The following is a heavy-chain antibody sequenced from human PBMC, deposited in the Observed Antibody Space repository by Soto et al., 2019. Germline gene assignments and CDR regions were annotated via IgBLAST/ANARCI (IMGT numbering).Heavy chain of an antibody. CDR3: ARSLEYGIPFDK. Sequence: SETLSLTCTVSRVSISNGDYYWNWIRQTPGKCLEWIGYIYNGGPTYYNPSLESRLSLSVDTSGNQFSLRLSSVTAADTAIYYCARSLEYGIPFDKWGQGTLVTVSS. J-gene: IGHJ4*02. CDR2: IYNGGPT. D-gene: IGHD2-8*01. CDR1: RVSISNGDYY. V-gene: IGHV4-30-4*01.